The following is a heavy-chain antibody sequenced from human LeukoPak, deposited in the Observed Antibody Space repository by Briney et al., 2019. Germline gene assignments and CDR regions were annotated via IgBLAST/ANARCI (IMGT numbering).Heavy chain of an antibody. V-gene: IGHV4-34*01. CDR2: INHSGST. J-gene: IGHJ4*02. CDR3: ARAPDSSGYIFDY. D-gene: IGHD3-22*01. Sequence: PSETLSLTCAVYGGSFSGYYWSWIRQPPGKGLEWIGEINHSGSTNYNPSLKSRVTISVDTSKNQFPLKLSSVTAADTAVYYCARAPDSSGYIFDYWGQGTLVTVSS. CDR1: GGSFSGYY.